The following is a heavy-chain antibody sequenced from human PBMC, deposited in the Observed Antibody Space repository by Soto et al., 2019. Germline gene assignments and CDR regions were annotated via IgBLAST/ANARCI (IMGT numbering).Heavy chain of an antibody. V-gene: IGHV1-69*04. J-gene: IGHJ4*02. CDR2: VIPNLGVT. D-gene: IGHD2-15*01. Sequence: SVEVSCKASGGTLSIYTFSWVRQAPGQGLGWMGRVIPNLGVTNYAKKFQGRFTIVVDTSTSTAYMELNSLRYEDTAVYYCARDKGYCSDTSCPDFDYWGQGTLVTVSS. CDR3: ARDKGYCSDTSCPDFDY. CDR1: GGTLSIYT.